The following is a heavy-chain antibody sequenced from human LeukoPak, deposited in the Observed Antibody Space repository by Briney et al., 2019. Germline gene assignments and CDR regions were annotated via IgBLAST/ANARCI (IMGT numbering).Heavy chain of an antibody. D-gene: IGHD2-15*01. CDR1: GFTFSSYG. Sequence: GGSLRLSCAASGFTFSSYGMHWVRQAPGKGLEWVAVISYDGSNKYYADSVKGRFTISRDNSKNTLYLQMNSLRAEDTAVYYCAKASGVVVAAVDYWGQGTLVTVSS. J-gene: IGHJ4*02. CDR2: ISYDGSNK. V-gene: IGHV3-30*18. CDR3: AKASGVVVAAVDY.